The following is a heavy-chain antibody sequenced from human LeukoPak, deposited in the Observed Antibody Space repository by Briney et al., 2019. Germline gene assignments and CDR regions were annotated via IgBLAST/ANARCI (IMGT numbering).Heavy chain of an antibody. CDR3: VRDAYDDYQSLDY. J-gene: IGHJ4*02. D-gene: IGHD4-17*01. CDR2: INEDGREK. Sequence: GGSLRLSCVASGFTSSRYWTSWVRQTPGKGLEWVANINEDGREKYYVDSVNGRFTISRDNAKNSLYLQMNSLRAEDTAVYFCVRDAYDDYQSLDYWGQGTLVTVSS. CDR1: GFTSSRYW. V-gene: IGHV3-7*01.